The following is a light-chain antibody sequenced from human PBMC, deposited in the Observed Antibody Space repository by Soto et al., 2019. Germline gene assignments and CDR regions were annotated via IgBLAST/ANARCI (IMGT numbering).Light chain of an antibody. Sequence: DIEMTQFPSSLSVSVGGRVTITCQASQDIRNYLKWYQQKPGKAPKLLIYDASNLETGVPSRLSGSGSGKYFTITISSMKPEDIATYYCQQYENLPTFGHGTRLEIK. V-gene: IGKV1-33*01. CDR2: DAS. J-gene: IGKJ5*01. CDR1: QDIRNY. CDR3: QQYENLPT.